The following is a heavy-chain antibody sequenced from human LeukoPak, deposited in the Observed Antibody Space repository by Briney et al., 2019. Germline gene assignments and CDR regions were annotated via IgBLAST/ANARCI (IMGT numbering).Heavy chain of an antibody. CDR3: ASLWPYQLSASDI. CDR2: INHSGST. CDR1: GGSFSGYY. J-gene: IGHJ3*02. V-gene: IGHV4-34*01. Sequence: SETLSLTCAVYGGSFSGYYWSWIRQPPGKGLVWIGEINHSGSTNYNPSLKSRVTISVDTSKNQFSLKLSSVTAADTAVYYCASLWPYQLSASDIWGQGTMVTVSS. D-gene: IGHD2-2*01.